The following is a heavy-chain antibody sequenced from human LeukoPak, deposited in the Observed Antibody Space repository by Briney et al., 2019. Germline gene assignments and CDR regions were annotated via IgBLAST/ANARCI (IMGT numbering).Heavy chain of an antibody. V-gene: IGHV4-59*01. CDR1: GGSISSYY. D-gene: IGHD4-17*01. CDR2: VYYSGNT. Sequence: ASETLSLTCTVSGGSISSYYWSWIRQPPGKGLDWIGYVYYSGNTNYNPSLKSRVIISVDTSKNQFFLNLISVTAADTAVYYCARGTAQTVNTYAFDMWGQGTMVTVSS. J-gene: IGHJ3*02. CDR3: ARGTAQTVNTYAFDM.